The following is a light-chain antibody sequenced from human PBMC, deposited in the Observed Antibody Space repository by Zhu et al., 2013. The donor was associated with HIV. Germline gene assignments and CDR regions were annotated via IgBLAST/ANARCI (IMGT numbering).Light chain of an antibody. CDR2: TAS. J-gene: IGKJ2*01. CDR1: QSISNW. CDR3: QQYFSYSD. V-gene: IGKV1-5*03. Sequence: DIQMTQSPSTLSASIGDRVTITCRASQSISNWLAWYQQKPGEAPRLLIYTASSLASGVPSRFSGSGSGTEFTLTISSLQPDDLATYFCQQYFSYSDFGQGTKLEIK.